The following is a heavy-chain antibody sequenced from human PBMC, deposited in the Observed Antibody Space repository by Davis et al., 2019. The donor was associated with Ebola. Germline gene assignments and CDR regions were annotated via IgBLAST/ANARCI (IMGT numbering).Heavy chain of an antibody. CDR2: IQSGGGT. D-gene: IGHD6-13*01. CDR3: ARDLSWAGYFDN. V-gene: IGHV3-66*02. CDR1: GFTVRTYF. J-gene: IGHJ4*02. Sequence: PGGSLRLSCAATGFTVRTYFMNWVRQAPGKGLEWVSVIQSGGGTYYADSVKGRFTISRDNSKNTLYLQMNSLRVEDTAVYYCARDLSWAGYFDNWGQGTLVTVSS.